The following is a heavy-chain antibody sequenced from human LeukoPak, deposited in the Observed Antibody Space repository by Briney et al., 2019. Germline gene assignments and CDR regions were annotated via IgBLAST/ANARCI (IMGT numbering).Heavy chain of an antibody. V-gene: IGHV4-59*01. CDR2: IYYSGST. Sequence: SETLSLTCTVSGGSISSYYWSWIRQPPGKGLEWIGYIYYSGSTNYNPSLKSRVTISVDTSKNQFSLKLSSVTAADTAVYYCAKATYERIAVAGSDYWGQGTLVTVSS. D-gene: IGHD6-19*01. J-gene: IGHJ4*02. CDR1: GGSISSYY. CDR3: AKATYERIAVAGSDY.